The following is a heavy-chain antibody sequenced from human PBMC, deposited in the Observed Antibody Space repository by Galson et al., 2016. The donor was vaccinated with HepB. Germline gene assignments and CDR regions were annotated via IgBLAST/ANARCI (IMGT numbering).Heavy chain of an antibody. CDR2: INPDSGGT. V-gene: IGHV1-2*02. CDR3: ARDQGNWNYMWILDY. D-gene: IGHD1-7*01. J-gene: IGHJ4*02. Sequence: SVKVSCKASGYTFSGHYMHWVRRAPGQGLEWMGWINPDSGGTNYEQKFRGRVTMTMDTAISTAYMELTGLTSEDTAVYYCARDQGNWNYMWILDYWGQGALVTVSS. CDR1: GYTFSGHY.